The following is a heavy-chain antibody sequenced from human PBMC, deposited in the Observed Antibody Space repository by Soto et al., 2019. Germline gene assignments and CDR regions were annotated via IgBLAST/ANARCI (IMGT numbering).Heavy chain of an antibody. Sequence: QVRLVESGGGVVQPGRTLRLSCAASGFSFKSYSMHWVRHVPGRGLEWVALVSYDGNIKHYADYVKGRCTISRDNSKNTLFLQMSGLGSDDTATYYCAKGMSDLQNLRWLHGNYFDSWGKVTLVSVSS. D-gene: IGHD2-21*01. CDR1: GFSFKSYS. CDR2: VSYDGNIK. J-gene: IGHJ4*02. CDR3: AKGMSDLQNLRWLHGNYFDS. V-gene: IGHV3-30*18.